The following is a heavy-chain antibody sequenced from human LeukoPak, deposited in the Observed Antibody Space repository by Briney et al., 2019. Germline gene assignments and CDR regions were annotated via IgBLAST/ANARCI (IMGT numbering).Heavy chain of an antibody. CDR3: ARDLAAAGPAFDY. CDR2: IIPIFGTA. D-gene: IGHD6-13*01. CDR1: GGTFSSYA. J-gene: IGHJ4*02. V-gene: IGHV1-69*05. Sequence: SVKVSCKASGGTFSSYAISWVRQAPGQGLEWMGRIIPIFGTANYAQKFQGRVTITTDESTSTAYVELSSLRSEDTAVYYCARDLAAAGPAFDYWGQGTLVTVSS.